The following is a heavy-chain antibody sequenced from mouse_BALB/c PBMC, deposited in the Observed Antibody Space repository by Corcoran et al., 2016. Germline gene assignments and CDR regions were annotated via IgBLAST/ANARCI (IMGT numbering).Heavy chain of an antibody. CDR3: ARPAWDVDYAMDY. CDR1: GFAFSRYW. J-gene: IGHJ4*01. V-gene: IGHV4-1*02. Sequence: EVKLLESGGGLVQPGGSLKLSCAASGFAFSRYWMSWVRQAPGKGLEWIGEINPDSSTINYTPSLKDKFIISRDNAKNTLYLQMSKVRSEDTALYYCARPAWDVDYAMDYWGQGTSVTVSS. D-gene: IGHD4-1*01. CDR2: INPDSSTI.